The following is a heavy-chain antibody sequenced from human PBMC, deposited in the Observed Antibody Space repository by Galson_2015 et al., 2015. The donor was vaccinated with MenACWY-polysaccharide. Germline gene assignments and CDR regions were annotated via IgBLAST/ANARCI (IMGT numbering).Heavy chain of an antibody. J-gene: IGHJ4*02. CDR3: AKVGGPRYSDY. V-gene: IGHV3-23*01. Sequence: SLRLSCAVSGFTFSTYAMSWVRQAPGKGLEWVSDISTGGGNTYYADSVKGRFTISRDNSKSTLYLQMDSLRAEDTAMYYCAKVGGPRYSDYWGQGTLVTVSS. D-gene: IGHD3-16*01. CDR2: ISTGGGNT. CDR1: GFTFSTYA.